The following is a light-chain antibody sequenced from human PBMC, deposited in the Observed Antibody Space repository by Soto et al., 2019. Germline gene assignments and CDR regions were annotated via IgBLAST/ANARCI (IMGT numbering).Light chain of an antibody. CDR3: QQYSKWPIT. CDR1: EDISTW. CDR2: AAS. Sequence: DIQMTQSPSSVSASVGDRVTITCRSSEDISTWLAWYQQKPGKAPKLLIYAASSLQSGVPSRFSGSGSGTDFTLTISSLQPEDFAIYYCQQYSKWPITFGQGTRREIK. V-gene: IGKV1-12*01. J-gene: IGKJ5*01.